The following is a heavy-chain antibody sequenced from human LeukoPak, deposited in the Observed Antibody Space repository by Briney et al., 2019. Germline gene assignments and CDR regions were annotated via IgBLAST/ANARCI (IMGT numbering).Heavy chain of an antibody. D-gene: IGHD4-17*01. CDR3: ATTTVTRSSGMDV. J-gene: IGHJ6*02. Sequence: SETLSLTCTVSGGSISSGGYYWSWIRQHPGKGLAWIGYIYYSGSTYYNPSLKSRVTISVDTSKNQFSLKLSSVTAADTAVYYCATTTVTRSSGMDVWGQGTRVTVSS. CDR2: IYYSGST. V-gene: IGHV4-31*03. CDR1: GGSISSGGYY.